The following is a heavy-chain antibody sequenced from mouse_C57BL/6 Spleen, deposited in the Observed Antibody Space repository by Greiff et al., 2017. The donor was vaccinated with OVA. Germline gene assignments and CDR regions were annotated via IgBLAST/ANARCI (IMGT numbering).Heavy chain of an antibody. CDR2: IHPSVSDT. CDR3: AIITTPSWFAY. V-gene: IGHV1-74*01. Sequence: QVQLQQPGAELVKPGASVKVSCKASGYTFTSYWMHWVKQRPGQGLEWIGRIHPSVSDTNYNQKFKGKATLTVDKSSSTAYMQLSSLTSEDSAVYYCAIITTPSWFAYWGQGTLVTVSA. J-gene: IGHJ3*01. CDR1: GYTFTSYW. D-gene: IGHD1-1*01.